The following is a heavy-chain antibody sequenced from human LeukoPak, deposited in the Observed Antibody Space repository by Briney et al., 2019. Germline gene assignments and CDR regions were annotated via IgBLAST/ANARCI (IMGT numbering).Heavy chain of an antibody. J-gene: IGHJ3*02. D-gene: IGHD3-22*01. CDR3: ARPPPYYYDSSGYYVDAFDI. CDR2: IYYSGST. Sequence: SETLSLTCTVSGGSISSSSYYWGWIRQPPGKGLEWIGSIYYSGSTNYNPSLKSRVTISVDASKNQFSLKLSSVTAADTAVYYCARPPPYYYDSSGYYVDAFDIWGQGTMVTVSS. V-gene: IGHV4-39*07. CDR1: GGSISSSSYY.